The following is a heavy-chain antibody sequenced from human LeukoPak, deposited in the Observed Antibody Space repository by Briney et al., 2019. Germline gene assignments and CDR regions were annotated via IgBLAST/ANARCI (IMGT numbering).Heavy chain of an antibody. CDR2: IYTSGST. Sequence: PSETLSLTCTVSGGSISSYYWSWIRQPAGKGLEWIGRIYTSGSTNYNPSLKSRVTMSVDTSKNQFSLKLSSVTAADTAVYYCARDLEDTSSSYAFDIWGQGTMVTVSS. CDR3: ARDLEDTSSSYAFDI. J-gene: IGHJ3*02. CDR1: GGSISSYY. D-gene: IGHD6-6*01. V-gene: IGHV4-4*07.